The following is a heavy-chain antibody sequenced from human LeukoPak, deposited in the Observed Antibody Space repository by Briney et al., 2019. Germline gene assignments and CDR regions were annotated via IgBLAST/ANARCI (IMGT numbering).Heavy chain of an antibody. J-gene: IGHJ4*02. CDR2: ISGSGGST. CDR1: GFTFSSYG. V-gene: IGHV3-23*01. D-gene: IGHD3-22*01. Sequence: PGGSLRLSCAASGFTFSSYGMSWVRQAPGKGLEWVSAISGSGGSTYYADSVKGRFTISRDNSKNTLYLQMNSLRAEDTAVYYCAKDSSYYDRGFDYWGQGTLVTVSS. CDR3: AKDSSYYDRGFDY.